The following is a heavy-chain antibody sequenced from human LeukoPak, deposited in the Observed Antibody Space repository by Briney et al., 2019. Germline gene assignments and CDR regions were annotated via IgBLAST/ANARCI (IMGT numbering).Heavy chain of an antibody. Sequence: RGSLRLSCAASGVTPSVYEMSCVCEAPGEGVEWVSYISSSGSTIYYADSVKGRFTISGVHDKNSLYLQMTGLRGEDTAFYYCAKIAVADSSLDYWGQGTLVTVSS. V-gene: IGHV3-48*03. CDR1: GVTPSVYE. CDR3: AKIAVADSSLDY. J-gene: IGHJ4*02. D-gene: IGHD6-19*01. CDR2: ISSSGSTI.